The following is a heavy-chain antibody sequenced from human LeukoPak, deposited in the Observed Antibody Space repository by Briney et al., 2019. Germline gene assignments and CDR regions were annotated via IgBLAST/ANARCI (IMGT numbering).Heavy chain of an antibody. Sequence: ASVKVSCKASGYTFTSYGISWVRQAPGQGLEWMGWISAYNGDTYYAQKFQGRVTMTTDTSTSTAYMEVRSLRSDDTAVYYCARQIMTTVTPYYHYYYMDVWGKGTTVTVSS. CDR1: GYTFTSYG. J-gene: IGHJ6*03. V-gene: IGHV1-18*01. CDR2: ISAYNGDT. CDR3: ARQIMTTVTPYYHYYYMDV. D-gene: IGHD4-11*01.